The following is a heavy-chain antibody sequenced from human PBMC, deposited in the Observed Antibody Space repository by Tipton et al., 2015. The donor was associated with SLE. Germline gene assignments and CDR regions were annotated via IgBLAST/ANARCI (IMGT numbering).Heavy chain of an antibody. V-gene: IGHV4-34*01. J-gene: IGHJ6*03. Sequence: AGLVKPSETLSLTCAVYGGSLSGYSWSWIRQPPGKGLEWIGEVSHTRSTNYNPSLKSRGTISLDTSNNQFSLRRSSVTAADTAVHYCARGVSGYFHYCYMDVWGKGTTVTISS. CDR1: GGSLSGYS. CDR2: VSHTRST. CDR3: ARGVSGYFHYCYMDV. D-gene: IGHD3-16*01.